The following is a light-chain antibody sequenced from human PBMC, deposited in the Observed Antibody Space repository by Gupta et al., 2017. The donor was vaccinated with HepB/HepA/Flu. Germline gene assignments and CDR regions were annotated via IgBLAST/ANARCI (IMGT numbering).Light chain of an antibody. Sequence: SYVLPQPPSVSVAPRKTARISCGGNNIGSKSVHWYQQKPGQAPVLVVHDDTDRPSGIPERFSGSSSGNTASLTIRTVEAGDEADYYCQVWDSSTDNVVFGGGTKLTVL. CDR3: QVWDSSTDNVV. CDR2: DDT. J-gene: IGLJ2*01. CDR1: NIGSKS. V-gene: IGLV3-21*03.